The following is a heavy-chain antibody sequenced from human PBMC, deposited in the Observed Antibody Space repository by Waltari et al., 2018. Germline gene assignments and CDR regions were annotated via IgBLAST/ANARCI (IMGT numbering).Heavy chain of an antibody. CDR3: ARGGDDDNGYPFDH. D-gene: IGHD2-8*01. V-gene: IGHV3-53*01. J-gene: IGHJ4*02. Sequence: MSWIRQAPGKGLEYVSTMYSGGNIYYRDSVRGRFTISRDNSNNTLYLQMNSLRAEDTAVYYCARGGDDDNGYPFDHWGQGTLVTVSS. CDR2: MYSGGNI.